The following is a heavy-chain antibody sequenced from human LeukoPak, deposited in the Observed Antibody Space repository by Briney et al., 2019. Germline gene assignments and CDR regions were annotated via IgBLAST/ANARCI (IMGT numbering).Heavy chain of an antibody. Sequence: GASVKVSCKASGGTFSRYAISWVRQAPGQGLEWMGGIIPIFGTVNYAQKFQGRVTITTDESTSTAYMELSSLRSEDTAVYYCARVDKQVGYCTNGVCYEDTLCYYYYYMDVCGKGTTVTVSS. V-gene: IGHV1-69*05. CDR3: ARVDKQVGYCTNGVCYEDTLCYYYYYMDV. J-gene: IGHJ6*03. CDR1: GGTFSRYA. CDR2: IIPIFGTV. D-gene: IGHD2-8*01.